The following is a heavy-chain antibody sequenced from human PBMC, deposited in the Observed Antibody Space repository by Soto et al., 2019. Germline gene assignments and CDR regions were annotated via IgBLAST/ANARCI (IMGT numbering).Heavy chain of an antibody. Sequence: ASVKVSCKVFGYDFESYGITWVRQAPGQGLEWLGWISVYNGKTDYAQNFQGRGTMTTDTSTGTAYMELRSLRSDDTAIYYCARSVGTFGVVNYHYTWLDSWX. CDR2: ISVYNGKT. CDR1: GYDFESYG. D-gene: IGHD3-3*01. J-gene: IGHJ5*01. CDR3: ARSVGTFGVVNYHYTWLDS. V-gene: IGHV1-18*01.